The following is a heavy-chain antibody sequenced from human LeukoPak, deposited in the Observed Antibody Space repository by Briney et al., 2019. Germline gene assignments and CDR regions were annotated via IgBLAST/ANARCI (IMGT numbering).Heavy chain of an antibody. J-gene: IGHJ4*02. CDR1: GFTFSTYA. CDR2: IGVSGGST. CDR3: ARDRVRLDY. D-gene: IGHD3-10*01. Sequence: GGSLRLSCAASGFTFSTYAMSWVRQAPGKGLEWVSAIGVSGGSTYYADSVKGRFTFSRDNAMHTLYLQMNSLRAEDTAVYYCARDRVRLDYWGRGTLVTVSS. V-gene: IGHV3-23*01.